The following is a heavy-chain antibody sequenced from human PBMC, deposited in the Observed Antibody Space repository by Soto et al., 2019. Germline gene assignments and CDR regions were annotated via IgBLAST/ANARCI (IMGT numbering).Heavy chain of an antibody. CDR1: GGSISSGGYS. D-gene: IGHD7-27*01. V-gene: IGHV4-30-2*01. J-gene: IGHJ4*02. CDR2: FFLSGSI. Sequence: PSETLSLTCAVSGGSISSGGYSWSWIRQPPGMVLVCFVYFFLSGSIFYTPSLKSRVPLSVDGSKTQFSLYLCSVPAADTAVYYCARLPGPWGKETLVTVPS. CDR3: ARLPGP.